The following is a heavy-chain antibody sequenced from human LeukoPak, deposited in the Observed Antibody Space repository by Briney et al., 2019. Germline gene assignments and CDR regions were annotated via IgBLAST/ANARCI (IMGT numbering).Heavy chain of an antibody. J-gene: IGHJ4*02. CDR2: INTGNGNT. Sequence: ASVKVSCKASGYTFTDYAMHWVRQAPGQRLGWMGWINTGNGNTRYSEKFQGRVTITMDTSASTAYMELRSLRSDDTAVYYCAGGLYYDSSGYYYPYFDYWGQGTLVTVSS. CDR3: AGGLYYDSSGYYYPYFDY. D-gene: IGHD3-22*01. V-gene: IGHV1-3*04. CDR1: GYTFTDYA.